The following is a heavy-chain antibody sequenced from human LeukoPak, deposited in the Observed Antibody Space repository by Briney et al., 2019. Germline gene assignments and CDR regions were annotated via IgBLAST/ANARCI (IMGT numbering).Heavy chain of an antibody. J-gene: IGHJ4*02. CDR2: ISGSGSST. CDR3: ARRRAVTGHFDY. Sequence: GGSLRLSCAASGFNFSGSAMSWVRQAPGKGLEWVSGISGSGSSTYYADSVKGRFTISRDNSKNTLYLQMNSLRAEDTAIYYCARRRAVTGHFDYWGQGTLVTVSS. CDR1: GFNFSGSA. V-gene: IGHV3-23*01. D-gene: IGHD6-19*01.